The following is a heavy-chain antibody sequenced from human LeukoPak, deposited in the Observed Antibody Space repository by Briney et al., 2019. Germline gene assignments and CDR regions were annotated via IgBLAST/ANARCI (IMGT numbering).Heavy chain of an antibody. Sequence: GGSLRLSCAASGFTFSSSGMHWVRQAPGKGLEWVTFIRFDTNNGYYADSVKGRFTISRDNSKNTVYLQMNSLRAEDTAVYYCAKPNYYDSGGYYNLVDYWGQGTLVTVSP. CDR3: AKPNYYDSGGYYNLVDY. V-gene: IGHV3-30*02. D-gene: IGHD3-10*01. CDR1: GFTFSSSG. CDR2: IRFDTNNG. J-gene: IGHJ4*02.